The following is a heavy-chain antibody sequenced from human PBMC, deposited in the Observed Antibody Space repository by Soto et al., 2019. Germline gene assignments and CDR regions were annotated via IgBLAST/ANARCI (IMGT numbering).Heavy chain of an antibody. CDR2: ISGSGGST. J-gene: IGHJ4*02. CDR3: AIDPRKTIADFHS. Sequence: PGGSLRLSCAASGFTFSSYTMTWVRQAPGKGLEWVSGISGSGGSTYYADSVKGRFTISRNNFKNTLYLQMNSLRAEDTAVYYCAIDPRKTIADFHSWGQGTLVTVSS. V-gene: IGHV3-23*01. CDR1: GFTFSSYT. D-gene: IGHD6-13*01.